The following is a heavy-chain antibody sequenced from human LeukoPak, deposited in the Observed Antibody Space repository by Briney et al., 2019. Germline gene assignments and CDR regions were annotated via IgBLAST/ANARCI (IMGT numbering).Heavy chain of an antibody. J-gene: IGHJ4*02. CDR2: INHSGST. CDR3: ARIRYFDWYLDY. Sequence: ASETLSLTCTVSGYSISSGYYWSWIRQPPGKGLEWIGEINHSGSTNYNPSLKSRVTISVDTSKNQFSLKLSSVTAADTAVYYCARIRYFDWYLDYWGQGTLVTVSS. CDR1: GYSISSGYY. D-gene: IGHD3-9*01. V-gene: IGHV4-38-2*02.